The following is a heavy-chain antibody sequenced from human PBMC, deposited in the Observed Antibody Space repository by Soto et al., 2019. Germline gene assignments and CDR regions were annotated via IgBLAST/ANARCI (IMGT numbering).Heavy chain of an antibody. D-gene: IGHD2-21*02. J-gene: IGHJ4*02. V-gene: IGHV4-61*01. CDR1: GGSVSSGFHY. CDR3: VRRPATAFDFFDY. Sequence: SETLSLTCTVSGGSVSSGFHYWSWIRQPPGKGLEWIGNIYYSGSTNYNPSLKSRVTISVDTSKNQFSLKLNSVTAADTAVYYCVRRPATAFDFFDYSGQRYFVTVSS. CDR2: IYYSGST.